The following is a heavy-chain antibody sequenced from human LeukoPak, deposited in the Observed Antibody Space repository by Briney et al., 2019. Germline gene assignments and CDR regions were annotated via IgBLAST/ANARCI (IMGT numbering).Heavy chain of an antibody. CDR2: ISYDGSNK. CDR3: ATDAAYGYDRFDH. Sequence: GGSLSLSCAASGFPFSTYGMHWVRQAPGKGLEWVAVISYDGSNKYYADSVKGRFTISRDNSKNTLYLQMNSLRAEDTAVYYCATDAAYGYDRFDHWGQGTQVTVSS. J-gene: IGHJ4*02. V-gene: IGHV3-30*03. CDR1: GFPFSTYG. D-gene: IGHD2-15*01.